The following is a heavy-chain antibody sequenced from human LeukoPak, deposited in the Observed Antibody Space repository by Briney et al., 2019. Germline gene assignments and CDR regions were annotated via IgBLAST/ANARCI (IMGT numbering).Heavy chain of an antibody. D-gene: IGHD5-24*01. V-gene: IGHV3-48*03. CDR1: GFTFSSYE. J-gene: IGHJ4*02. Sequence: GGSLRLSCAASGFTFSSYEMNWVRQAPGKGLEWVSYISSSGSTMYYADSVKGRFTISKDNAKNSLYLQMNSLRAEDTAVYYCTSANYGPAYWGQGTLVTVSS. CDR2: ISSSGSTM. CDR3: TSANYGPAY.